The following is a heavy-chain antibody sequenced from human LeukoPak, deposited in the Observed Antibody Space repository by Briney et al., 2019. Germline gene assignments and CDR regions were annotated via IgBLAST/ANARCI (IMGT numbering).Heavy chain of an antibody. J-gene: IGHJ4*02. CDR2: ISAYNGNT. CDR3: ARGFTDGYSSSWALDY. V-gene: IGHV1-18*01. Sequence: GSVKVSCKASGYTFTSYGISWVRQAPGQGLEWMGWISAYNGNTNYAQKLQGRVTMTTDTSTSTAYMELSSLRSEDTAVYYCARGFTDGYSSSWALDYWGQGTLVTVSS. CDR1: GYTFTSYG. D-gene: IGHD6-13*01.